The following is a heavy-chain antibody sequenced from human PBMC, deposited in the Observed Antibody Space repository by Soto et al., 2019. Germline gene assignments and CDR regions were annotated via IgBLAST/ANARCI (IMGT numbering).Heavy chain of an antibody. Sequence: VSLRLSCAASGFTFTRIWMSWVRQAPGKGLEWVANINGDGSAQDYADSVKGRFAISGDNPKNSLYLQMNSLRADDTAVYYCARDPLFGAFDIWGQGTMVTV. V-gene: IGHV3-7*01. D-gene: IGHD2-21*01. CDR3: ARDPLFGAFDI. CDR1: GFTFTRIW. J-gene: IGHJ3*02. CDR2: INGDGSAQ.